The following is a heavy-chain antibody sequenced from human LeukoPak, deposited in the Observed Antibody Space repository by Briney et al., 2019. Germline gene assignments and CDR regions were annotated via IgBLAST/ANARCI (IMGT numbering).Heavy chain of an antibody. CDR2: IDYRGYT. V-gene: IGHV4-31*03. Sequence: PSQTLSFTCTVSSCSISGSAYYWSWIRQHPGKSLELIGYIDYRGYTNYNPSLNGRVTISVDTSKNQFSLKLSSVTAADTALYYWARGSMYGCSSTSCSWDDYWGQGTLVTVSS. CDR1: SCSISGSAYY. CDR3: ARGSMYGCSSTSCSWDDY. D-gene: IGHD2-2*01. J-gene: IGHJ4*02.